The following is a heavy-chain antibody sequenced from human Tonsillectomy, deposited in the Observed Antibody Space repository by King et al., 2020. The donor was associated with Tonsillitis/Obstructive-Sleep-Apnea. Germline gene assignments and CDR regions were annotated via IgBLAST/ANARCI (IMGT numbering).Heavy chain of an antibody. CDR1: GFTFSSYA. Sequence: VQLVESGGGVVQPGRSLRLSCAASGFTFSSYAMHWVRQAPGKGLEWVAVISYDGSNKYYADSVKGRFTISRDNSKNTLYLQMNSLRAEDTAVYYCTRDLNTYDYGRRDVWGKGTTVTVSS. J-gene: IGHJ6*04. D-gene: IGHD4-17*01. V-gene: IGHV3-30*04. CDR2: ISYDGSNK. CDR3: TRDLNTYDYGRRDV.